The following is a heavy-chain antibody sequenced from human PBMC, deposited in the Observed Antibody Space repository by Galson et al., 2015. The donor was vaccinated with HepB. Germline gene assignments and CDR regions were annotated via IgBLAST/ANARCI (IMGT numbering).Heavy chain of an antibody. J-gene: IGHJ4*02. Sequence: SLRLSCAASGFTFSNAWMNWVRQAPGKGLEWVGRIKSTTDGGTTDYAAPVKGRFTISRDDSKNTLYLQMNSLKTEDTAVYFCTTDLGDYWGQGTLVTVSS. CDR1: GFTFSNAW. V-gene: IGHV3-15*07. CDR2: IKSTTDGGTT. CDR3: TTDLGDY.